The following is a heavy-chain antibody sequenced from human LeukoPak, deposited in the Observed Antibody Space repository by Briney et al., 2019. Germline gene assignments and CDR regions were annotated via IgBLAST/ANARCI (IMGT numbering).Heavy chain of an antibody. V-gene: IGHV3-7*01. D-gene: IGHD1-26*01. CDR1: GYPFNVQT. Sequence: GGSLRLSCAASGYPFNVQTMSWVRQAPGKGLDWVASMRQDGSEIYYVDSVKGRFTISRDNPKNSQYLQMNGLRAEDTAVYYCARGGATRGRFENWGQGTLVTVSS. J-gene: IGHJ4*02. CDR3: ARGGATRGRFEN. CDR2: MRQDGSEI.